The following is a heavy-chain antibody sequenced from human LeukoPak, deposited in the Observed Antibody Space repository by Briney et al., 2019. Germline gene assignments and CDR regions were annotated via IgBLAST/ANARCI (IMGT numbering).Heavy chain of an antibody. V-gene: IGHV4-34*01. D-gene: IGHD3-22*01. CDR3: ARGDFLYDSSGYYIDY. CDR2: INHSGST. CDR1: GGSFSGYY. Sequence: SETLSLTCAVYGGSFSGYYWSWIRQPPGKGLEWIGEINHSGSTNYNPSLKSRVTISVDTSKNQFSLKLSSATAADTAVYYCARGDFLYDSSGYYIDYWGQGTLVTVSS. J-gene: IGHJ4*02.